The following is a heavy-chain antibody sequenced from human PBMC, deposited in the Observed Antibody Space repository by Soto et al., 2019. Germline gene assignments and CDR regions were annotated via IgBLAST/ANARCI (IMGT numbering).Heavy chain of an antibody. CDR2: VSAYNRNT. Sequence: QVQLVQSGVEVKKPGASVKVSCQASGYTFTNYGITWLRQAPGQGLEWMGWVSAYNRNTNYAQRFQDRVTMNTDTSTRTAYMELRNRKSDDAAIYFCARERQYEPLLYWGQGTLVTVSS. CDR1: GYTFTNYG. V-gene: IGHV1-18*01. J-gene: IGHJ4*02. D-gene: IGHD2-2*01. CDR3: ARERQYEPLLY.